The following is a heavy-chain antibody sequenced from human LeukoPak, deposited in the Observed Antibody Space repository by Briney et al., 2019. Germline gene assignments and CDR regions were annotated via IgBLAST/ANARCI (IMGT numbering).Heavy chain of an antibody. CDR1: GGSISNYY. D-gene: IGHD4-23*01. CDR2: IYSSGST. CDR3: ARGGKATVVTM. V-gene: IGHV4-4*09. Sequence: KPSETLSLTCTVSGGSISNYYWSWIRQPPGKGLEWIGSIYSSGSTNYNPSLKSRVTISVDMSKNQFSLKLSSVTAADTAVYYCARGGKATVVTMWGQGILVTVSS. J-gene: IGHJ4*02.